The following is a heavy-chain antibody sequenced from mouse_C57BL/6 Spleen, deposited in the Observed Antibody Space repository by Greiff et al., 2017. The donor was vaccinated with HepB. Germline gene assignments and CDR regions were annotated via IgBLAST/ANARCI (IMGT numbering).Heavy chain of an antibody. CDR2: IWRGGST. V-gene: IGHV2-5*01. CDR3: AKITTVVATGYYAMDY. CDR1: GFSLTSYG. Sequence: VNVVESGPGLVQPSQSLSITCTVSGFSLTSYGVHWVRQSPGKGLEWLGVIWRGGSTDYNAAFMSRLSITKDNSKSQVFFKMNSLQADDTAIYYCAKITTVVATGYYAMDYWGQGTSVTVSS. J-gene: IGHJ4*01. D-gene: IGHD1-1*01.